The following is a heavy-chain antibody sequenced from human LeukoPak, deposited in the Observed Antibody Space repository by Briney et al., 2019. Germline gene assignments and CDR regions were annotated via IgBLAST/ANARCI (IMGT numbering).Heavy chain of an antibody. Sequence: GASVTVSCKASGYTFTSYYMHWVRQAPGQGLEWMGIINPSGGSTSYAQKFQGRVTMTRDTSTSTVYMELSSLRSEDTAVYYCARDGSGSYMKNWFDPWGQGTLVTVSS. V-gene: IGHV1-46*01. CDR3: ARDGSGSYMKNWFDP. CDR1: GYTFTSYY. J-gene: IGHJ5*02. D-gene: IGHD3-10*01. CDR2: INPSGGST.